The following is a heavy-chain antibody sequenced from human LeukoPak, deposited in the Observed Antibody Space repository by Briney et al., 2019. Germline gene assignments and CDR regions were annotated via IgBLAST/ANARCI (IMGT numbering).Heavy chain of an antibody. J-gene: IGHJ5*01. V-gene: IGHV1-18*01. CDR1: TSR. D-gene: IGHD3-22*01. Sequence: ASVKLSCTATSRISWVRQAPGQGLEWMGWIGTYGGDTYYAQKFQGRITVTTDTSTSTVYMELRNLRSDDTAVNYCARDLWNFYDDSGYNRDFDSWGQGTLVTVSS. CDR2: IGTYGGDT. CDR3: ARDLWNFYDDSGYNRDFDS.